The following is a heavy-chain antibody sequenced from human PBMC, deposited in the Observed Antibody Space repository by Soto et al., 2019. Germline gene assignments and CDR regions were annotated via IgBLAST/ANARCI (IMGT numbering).Heavy chain of an antibody. CDR3: ARDLPVAGPSPLFDP. V-gene: IGHV1-18*01. D-gene: IGHD6-19*01. CDR2: ISAYNGNT. Sequence: GASVKVSCKASGYTFTSYGISWVRQAPGQGLEWMGWISAYNGNTNYAQKLQGRVTMTTDTSTSTAYMELRSLRSDDTAVYYCARDLPVAGPSPLFDPWAREPWSPSPQ. J-gene: IGHJ5*02. CDR1: GYTFTSYG.